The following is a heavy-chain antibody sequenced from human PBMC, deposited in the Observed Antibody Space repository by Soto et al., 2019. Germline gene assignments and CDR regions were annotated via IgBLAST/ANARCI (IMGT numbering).Heavy chain of an antibody. CDR2: ISSSSSYI. V-gene: IGHV3-21*01. J-gene: IGHJ6*02. D-gene: IGHD2-2*01. CDR3: HMAHPGYCSSTSCYFIVKDV. CDR1: GFTFSSYS. Sequence: GGSLRLSCAASGFTFSSYSMNWVRQAPGKGLEWVSSISSSSSYIYYADSVKGRFTISRDNAENSLYLQMNSLRAEDTAVYYCHMAHPGYCSSTSCYFIVKDVWGQGTTVTVSS.